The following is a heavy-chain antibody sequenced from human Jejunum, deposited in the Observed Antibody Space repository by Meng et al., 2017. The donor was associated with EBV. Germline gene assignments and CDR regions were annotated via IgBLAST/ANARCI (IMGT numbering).Heavy chain of an antibody. CDR2: INPNSGGT. J-gene: IGHJ4*02. V-gene: IGHV1-2*06. D-gene: IGHD3-22*01. CDR3: ARDYSDSSRQGY. CDR1: GYTFTGYF. Sequence: GQLVQSGAEGKQPGASVRVSCKASGYTFTGYFIHWVRQAPGQGLEWMGRINPNSGGTSYTQKFQGRVTMTRDTSITTAYMELSRLGSDDTAVYYCARDYSDSSRQGYWGQGTLVTVSS.